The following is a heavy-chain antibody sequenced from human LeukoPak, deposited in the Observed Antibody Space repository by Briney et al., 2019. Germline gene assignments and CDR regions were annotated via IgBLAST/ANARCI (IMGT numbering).Heavy chain of an antibody. J-gene: IGHJ4*02. D-gene: IGHD1-26*01. CDR2: IKSKTGGGTI. CDR3: TTAAFVGATAY. CDR1: GFTFSNAW. V-gene: IGHV3-15*07. Sequence: GGSLRLSCAASGFTFSNAWMSWVRQAPGKGLEWVGRIKSKTGGGTIDYAAPVKGRFTISRDDSKDTLYLQMNSLKSEDTAVYHCTTAAFVGATAYWGQGALVIVSS.